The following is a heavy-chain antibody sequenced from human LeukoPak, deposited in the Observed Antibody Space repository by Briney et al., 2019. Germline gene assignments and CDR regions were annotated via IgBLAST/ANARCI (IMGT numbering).Heavy chain of an antibody. V-gene: IGHV4-59*01. CDR1: GGSINSYY. J-gene: IGHJ5*02. Sequence: PSETLSLTCTVSGGSINSYYWSWIRQPPGKGLEWIGHVFYTGSSNYNPSLKSRVTISVDTSKNQFSLKLSSVTAADTAVYYCARDYGGYCSGGSCPRWFDPWGQGTLVTVSS. CDR2: VFYTGSS. CDR3: ARDYGGYCSGGSCPRWFDP. D-gene: IGHD2-15*01.